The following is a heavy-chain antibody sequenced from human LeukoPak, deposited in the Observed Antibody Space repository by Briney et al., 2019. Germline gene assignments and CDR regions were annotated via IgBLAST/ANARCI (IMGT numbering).Heavy chain of an antibody. V-gene: IGHV4-59*13. CDR1: RGSISTYY. CDR2: IHYTGRT. D-gene: IGHD3-22*01. J-gene: IGHJ4*02. CDR3: ARGRPDPQNSDYWDY. Sequence: SETLSLTCTISRGSISTYYWSWVRQTPGTALEWIGNIHYTGRTRYNASLESRVTMSLDTPKNEFSLRLTPMTAADSAVYYCARGRPDPQNSDYWDYWGQGILVTVSS.